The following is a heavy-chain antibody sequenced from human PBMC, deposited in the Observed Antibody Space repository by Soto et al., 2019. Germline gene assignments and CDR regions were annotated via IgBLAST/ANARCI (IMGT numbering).Heavy chain of an antibody. CDR2: INTGNGDT. CDR1: GYSFTTYF. D-gene: IGHD6-13*01. V-gene: IGHV1-3*04. Sequence: QVQLVQSGAEVKKPGASVKVSCKTSGYSFTTYFMHWVRQAPGQRLEWMGWINTGNGDTKYSQQFQGRVTIARDTSASTTYMELSSLRSEDTAVYYCARPNSNSWSTYFDYWGQGTLVTVSS. J-gene: IGHJ4*02. CDR3: ARPNSNSWSTYFDY.